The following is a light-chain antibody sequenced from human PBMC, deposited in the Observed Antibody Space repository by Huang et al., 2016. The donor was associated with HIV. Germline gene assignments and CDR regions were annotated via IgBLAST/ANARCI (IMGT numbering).Light chain of an antibody. V-gene: IGKV3-11*01. J-gene: IGKJ5*01. Sequence: IVLTQSPATLSLSPGERATLSCRASQSVSSYLSWYQQKPGQAPRLRIYDASNRATGIPARFSGSGSGTDFTLTISSLEPEDFAVYYCQQRSNWRTFGQGTRLEIK. CDR2: DAS. CDR1: QSVSSY. CDR3: QQRSNWRT.